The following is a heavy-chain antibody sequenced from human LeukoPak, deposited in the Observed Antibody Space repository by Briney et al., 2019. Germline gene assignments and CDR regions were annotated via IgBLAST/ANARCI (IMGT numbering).Heavy chain of an antibody. J-gene: IGHJ4*02. CDR2: FYYRGST. V-gene: IGHV4-59*01. D-gene: IGHD2-15*01. CDR3: ARFGRICSGGSCLPYYFAY. Sequence: NPSETLSLTCTVSGGSISSYYGSWIRQPPGEGLEWIGYFYYRGSTNYNSSLKSRVTISVDTSKDQFSLKLSSVARGDTAGYYCARFGRICSGGSCLPYYFAYGGEGTLVTVPS. CDR1: GGSISSYY.